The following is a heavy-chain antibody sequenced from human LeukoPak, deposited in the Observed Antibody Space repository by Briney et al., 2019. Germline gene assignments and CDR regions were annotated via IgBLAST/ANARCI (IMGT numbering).Heavy chain of an antibody. CDR1: GGSISSGGYS. D-gene: IGHD6-13*01. CDR2: IYYSGST. CDR3: ARLARFGTSGAAAPGVYYFDY. V-gene: IGHV4-30-4*07. Sequence: SQTLSLTCAVSGGSISSGGYSWSWIRQPPGKGLEWIGYIYYSGSTNYNPSLKSRVTISVDTSKNQFSLKLSSVTAADTAVYYCARLARFGTSGAAAPGVYYFDYWGQGTLVTVSS. J-gene: IGHJ4*02.